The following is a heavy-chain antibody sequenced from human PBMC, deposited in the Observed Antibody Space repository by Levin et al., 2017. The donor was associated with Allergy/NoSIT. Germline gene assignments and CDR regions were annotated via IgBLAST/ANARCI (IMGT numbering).Heavy chain of an antibody. D-gene: IGHD2-15*01. CDR3: ARDSSGSILSIGYGMDV. CDR1: GGSISSGGYY. J-gene: IGHJ6*02. V-gene: IGHV4-31*03. Sequence: SETLSLTCTVSGGSISSGGYYWSWIRQHPGKGLEWIGYIYYSGSTYYNPSLKSRVTISVDTSKNQFSLKLSSVTAADTAVYYCARDSSGSILSIGYGMDVWGQGTTVTVSS. CDR2: IYYSGST.